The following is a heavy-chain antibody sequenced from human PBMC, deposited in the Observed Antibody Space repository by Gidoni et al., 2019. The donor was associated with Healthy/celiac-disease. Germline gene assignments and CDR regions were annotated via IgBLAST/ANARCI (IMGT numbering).Heavy chain of an antibody. J-gene: IGHJ4*02. CDR3: AISHYYYDSSGYYPFDY. Sequence: EVQLVESGGGVVRPGGSLRLSCAASGFTFDDYGMSWVRQAPGKGLEWVSGINWNGGSTGYADSVKGRFTISRDNAKNSLYLQMNSLRAEDTALYYCAISHYYYDSSGYYPFDYWGQGTLVTVSS. CDR1: GFTFDDYG. V-gene: IGHV3-20*04. CDR2: INWNGGST. D-gene: IGHD3-22*01.